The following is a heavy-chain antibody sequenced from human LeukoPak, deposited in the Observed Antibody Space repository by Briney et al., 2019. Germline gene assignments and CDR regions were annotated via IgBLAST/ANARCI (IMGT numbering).Heavy chain of an antibody. Sequence: SETLSLTCTVSGGSISSGSYYWSWIRQPAGKGLEWIGRIYTSGSTNYNPSLKSRVTISVDTSKSQFSLKVRYVTAADTAVYYCARRIIADRDGYNGYFDYWGQGTLVTVSS. J-gene: IGHJ4*02. V-gene: IGHV4-61*02. CDR1: GGSISSGSYY. CDR3: ARRIIADRDGYNGYFDY. D-gene: IGHD5-24*01. CDR2: IYTSGST.